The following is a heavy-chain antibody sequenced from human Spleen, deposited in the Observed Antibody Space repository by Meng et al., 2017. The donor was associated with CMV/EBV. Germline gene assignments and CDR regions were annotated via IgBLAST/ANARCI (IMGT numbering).Heavy chain of an antibody. CDR1: GGSISSGGYS. D-gene: IGHD1-1*01. CDR3: ARALHTGTTNWFDP. J-gene: IGHJ5*02. V-gene: IGHV4-31*02. CDR2: IYYSGST. Sequence: SGGSISSGGYSWSWIRQHPGKGLEWIGYIYYSGSTYYNPSLKSRVTISVDTSKNQFSLKLSSVTAADTAVYYCARALHTGTTNWFDPWGQGTLVTVSS.